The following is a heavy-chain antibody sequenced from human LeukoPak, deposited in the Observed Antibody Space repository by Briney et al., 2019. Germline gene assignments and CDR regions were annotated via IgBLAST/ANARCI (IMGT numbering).Heavy chain of an antibody. CDR2: IYYSGST. D-gene: IGHD3-10*01. CDR3: ARRRYGSGSYYLDY. Sequence: SETLSLTCTVSGGSISSSSYYWGWIRQPPGKGLEWIGSIYYSGSTYYNPSLKSRVTISVDTSKNQFSLKLSSVTAADTAVYYCARRRYGSGSYYLDYWGQGTLVPVSS. CDR1: GGSISSSSYY. J-gene: IGHJ4*02. V-gene: IGHV4-39*01.